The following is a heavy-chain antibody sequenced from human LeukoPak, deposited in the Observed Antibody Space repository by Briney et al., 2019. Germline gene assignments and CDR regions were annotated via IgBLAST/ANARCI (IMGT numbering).Heavy chain of an antibody. CDR3: ASGYCSGGSCNSPSDY. CDR1: GGTFSSYA. Sequence: GASVKVSCKASGGTFSSYAISWVRQAPGQGLEWMGLINPSGGITDYAQKFQGRVTMTRDMSTSTVYMELSSLRSEDTAVYYCASGYCSGGSCNSPSDYWGQGTLVTVSS. V-gene: IGHV1-46*01. CDR2: INPSGGIT. J-gene: IGHJ4*02. D-gene: IGHD2-15*01.